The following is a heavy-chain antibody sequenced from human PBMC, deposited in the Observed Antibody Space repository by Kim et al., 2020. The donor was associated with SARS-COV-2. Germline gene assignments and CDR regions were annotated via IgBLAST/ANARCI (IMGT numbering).Heavy chain of an antibody. J-gene: IGHJ4*02. V-gene: IGHV3-11*04. Sequence: YCADRVKGRFTIARDNAKNSLNLQMNSLRAEDTAVYYWARYSRGWALTFDYWGQGTLVTVSS. CDR3: ARYSRGWALTFDY. D-gene: IGHD6-19*01.